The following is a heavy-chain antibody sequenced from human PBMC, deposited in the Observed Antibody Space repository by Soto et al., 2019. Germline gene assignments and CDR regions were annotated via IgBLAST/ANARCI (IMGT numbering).Heavy chain of an antibody. Sequence: PGESLKISFKASGYTFSSYWITWVRQMPGKGLEWMGRIDPSDSSTKYSPSLQGHVTMSIDKSITTAHLQWTSLKVSDTAIYYCAATGYTYGYHFDHWGQETQVTVS. D-gene: IGHD5-18*01. CDR2: IDPSDSST. V-gene: IGHV5-10-1*01. J-gene: IGHJ4*02. CDR1: GYTFSSYW. CDR3: AATGYTYGYHFDH.